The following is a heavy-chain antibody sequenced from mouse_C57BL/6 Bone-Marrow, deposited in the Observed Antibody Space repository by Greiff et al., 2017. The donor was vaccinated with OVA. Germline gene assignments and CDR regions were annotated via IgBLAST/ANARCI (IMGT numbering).Heavy chain of an antibody. Sequence: QVQLQQPGAELVRPGTSVKLSCKASGYTFTSYWMHWVKQRPGQGLEWIGVIDPSDSYTNYNQKFKGKATLTVDTSSSTAYMQLSSLTSEDSAVYYCAKKVLRDYYAMDYWGQGTSVTVSS. CDR3: AKKVLRDYYAMDY. V-gene: IGHV1-59*01. J-gene: IGHJ4*01. CDR1: GYTFTSYW. D-gene: IGHD1-3*01. CDR2: IDPSDSYT.